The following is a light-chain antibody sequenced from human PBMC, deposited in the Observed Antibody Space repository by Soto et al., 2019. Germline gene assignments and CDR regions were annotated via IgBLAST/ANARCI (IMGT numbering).Light chain of an antibody. CDR2: GAS. CDR1: QSVSSN. V-gene: IGKV3-15*01. J-gene: IGKJ1*01. CDR3: LKHNSYHWT. Sequence: IVMKKSPSTLSVTPGARAPLSVSASQSVSSNLAWYQQKPGQAPRLLIYGASTRATAIPARFSGSGSGTEFTLTISRLEPDDVATYYCLKHNSYHWTVGQGTKVDIK.